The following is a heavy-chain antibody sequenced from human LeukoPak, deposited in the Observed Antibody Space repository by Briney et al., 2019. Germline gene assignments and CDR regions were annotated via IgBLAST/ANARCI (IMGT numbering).Heavy chain of an antibody. CDR3: ATGRIGGRVRRADLDY. CDR1: GGSFSGYY. CDR2: INHSGST. J-gene: IGHJ4*02. Sequence: SETLSLTCAVYGGSFSGYYWSWIRQPPGKGLEWIGEINHSGSTNYNPSLKSRVTISVDTSKNQFSLKLSSVTAADTAVYYCATGRIGGRVRRADLDYWGQGTLVTVSS. V-gene: IGHV4-34*01. D-gene: IGHD6-13*01.